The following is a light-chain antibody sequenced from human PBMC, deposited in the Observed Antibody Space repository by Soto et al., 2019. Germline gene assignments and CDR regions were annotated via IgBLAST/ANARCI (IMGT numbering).Light chain of an antibody. J-gene: IGKJ4*01. CDR3: QQRSNWPPSLT. V-gene: IGKV3-11*01. CDR1: QSVSSY. CDR2: DAS. Sequence: EIVLTQSPGTLSLSPGERATLSCRASQSVSSYLAWYQQKPGQAPRLLIYDASNRAAGIPARFSGSGSGTDFTLTISSLEPEDFAVYYCQQRSNWPPSLTVGGGTKVEIK.